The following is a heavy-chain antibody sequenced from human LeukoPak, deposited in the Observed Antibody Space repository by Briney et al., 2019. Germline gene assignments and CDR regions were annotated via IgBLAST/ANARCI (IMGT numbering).Heavy chain of an antibody. D-gene: IGHD3-9*01. CDR3: ARVHHYYGILTGYGEYFCDQ. CDR1: GYTFSSYG. CDR2: ITTHDAVT. J-gene: IGHJ4*02. V-gene: IGHV1-18*01. Sequence: ASVRVSCKTAGYTFSSYGISWVRQAPGQGLEWMGCITTHDAVTNYAQRVQGRVTMTTDTSTTTVNMELKSLRSDDTAIYYCARVHHYYGILTGYGEYFCDQWGQGTLVTVSS.